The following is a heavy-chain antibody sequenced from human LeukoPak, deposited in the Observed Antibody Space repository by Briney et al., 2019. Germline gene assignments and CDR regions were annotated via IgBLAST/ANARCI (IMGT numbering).Heavy chain of an antibody. Sequence: AGGSLRLSCTASGFQFSRNGTHWVRQAPGKGLEWVAFIRYDGTKTFYGDSVRGRFTISRDNSKNTLYLEMNSLRHEDTAVYSCARDFYDVNGNFYYIPDFWGQGTLVTVSS. J-gene: IGHJ4*02. V-gene: IGHV3-30*02. D-gene: IGHD3-22*01. CDR3: ARDFYDVNGNFYYIPDF. CDR2: IRYDGTKT. CDR1: GFQFSRNG.